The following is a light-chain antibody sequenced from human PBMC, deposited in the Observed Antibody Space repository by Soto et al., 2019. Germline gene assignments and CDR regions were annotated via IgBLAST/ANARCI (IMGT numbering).Light chain of an antibody. CDR1: QSISSW. V-gene: IGKV1-5*03. CDR2: KAS. J-gene: IGKJ4*01. CDR3: QQYNSYLT. Sequence: DIQMTQSPSTLSASVGDRVTITCRASQSISSWLAWYQQKPGKAPKLLIYKASSLESGVPSRFSGSGSGTEFTLTISSLQPDDFAPYYCQQYNSYLTFGGGTKVEIK.